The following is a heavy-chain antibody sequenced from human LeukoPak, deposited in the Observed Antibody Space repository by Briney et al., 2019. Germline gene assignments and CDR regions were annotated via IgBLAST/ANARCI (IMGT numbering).Heavy chain of an antibody. V-gene: IGHV3-33*01. D-gene: IGHD3-10*01. CDR1: GFTFSSYG. CDR3: AGDYYGSGSYYHY. J-gene: IGHJ4*02. Sequence: PGGSLRLSCAASGFTFSSYGMHWVRQAPGKGLEWVAVIWYDGSNKYYADSVKGRFTISRDNSKNTLYLQMNSPRAVDTAVYYCAGDYYGSGSYYHYWGQGTLVTVSS. CDR2: IWYDGSNK.